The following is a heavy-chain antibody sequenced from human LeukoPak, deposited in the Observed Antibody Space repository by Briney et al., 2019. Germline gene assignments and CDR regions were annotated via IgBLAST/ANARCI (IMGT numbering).Heavy chain of an antibody. CDR2: INSDGSST. J-gene: IGHJ4*02. D-gene: IGHD3-9*01. CDR1: GFTFSSYW. CDR3: ARWGDLFLIDF. V-gene: IGHV3-74*01. Sequence: GGSLRLSCAASGFTFSSYWMHWVRQAPGKGLVWVSRINSDGSSTSYADSVKGRFTISRDNAKNTLYLQMNSLRAEDTAVYYCARWGDLFLIDFWGQGTLVTVSS.